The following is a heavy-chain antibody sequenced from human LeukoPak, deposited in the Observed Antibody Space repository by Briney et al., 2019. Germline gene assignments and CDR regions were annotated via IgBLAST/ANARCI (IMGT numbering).Heavy chain of an antibody. Sequence: GGSLRLSCAASGFTFSDYYMSWIRQAPGKGLEWVANIKQDGSEKYYVDSVEGRFTISRDNAKNSLYLQMNSLRAEDTAVYYCARGPTEDYYGSGIVGGSFDPWGQGTLVTVSS. V-gene: IGHV3-7*01. CDR2: IKQDGSEK. D-gene: IGHD3-10*01. J-gene: IGHJ5*02. CDR1: GFTFSDYY. CDR3: ARGPTEDYYGSGIVGGSFDP.